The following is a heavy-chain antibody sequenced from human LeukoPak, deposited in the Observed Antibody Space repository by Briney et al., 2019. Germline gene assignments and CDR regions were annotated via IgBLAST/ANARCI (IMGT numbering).Heavy chain of an antibody. J-gene: IGHJ4*02. CDR3: ASSSGSYQYYFDY. CDR2: IIPIFGTA. V-gene: IGHV1-69*05. D-gene: IGHD1-26*01. Sequence: SVTVSCKXSGGTFSSNAMSWVQQAPGQGLEWMGRIIPIFGTANYAQKFQGRVTITTDESTSTAYMELSSLRSEDTAVHYCASSSGSYQYYFDYWGQGTLVTVSS. CDR1: GGTFSSNA.